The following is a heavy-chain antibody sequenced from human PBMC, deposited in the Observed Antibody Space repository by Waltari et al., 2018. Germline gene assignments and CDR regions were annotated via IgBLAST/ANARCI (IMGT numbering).Heavy chain of an antibody. Sequence: EVRLVESGGGLALPGGSLRLSCAASGFTFGGFWMTWVRQAPGKGLEWVASINQDGSDRSYVDSVKGRFTISRDSTKNSLFLEMNGLTAGDTAVYYCARQYCGGDCYWDYFEYWGQGTLVTVSS. CDR2: INQDGSDR. D-gene: IGHD2-21*02. J-gene: IGHJ4*02. CDR3: ARQYCGGDCYWDYFEY. V-gene: IGHV3-7*01. CDR1: GFTFGGFW.